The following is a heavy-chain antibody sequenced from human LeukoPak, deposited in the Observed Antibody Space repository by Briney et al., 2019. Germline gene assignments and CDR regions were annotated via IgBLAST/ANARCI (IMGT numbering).Heavy chain of an antibody. D-gene: IGHD3-22*01. Sequence: GGSLRLSCAAPGFTFTSYAMSWVRQAPGKGLEWVSAISGSGASTYYADSVKGRFTISGDNSKNTLYLQMNSLRAEDTAVYYCAKSPRSGGYKDYWGQGTLVTVSS. CDR2: ISGSGAST. V-gene: IGHV3-23*01. CDR1: GFTFTSYA. CDR3: AKSPRSGGYKDY. J-gene: IGHJ4*02.